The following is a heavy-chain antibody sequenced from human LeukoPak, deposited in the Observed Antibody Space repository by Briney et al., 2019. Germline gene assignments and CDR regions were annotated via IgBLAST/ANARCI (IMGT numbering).Heavy chain of an antibody. CDR3: ARRAGAYSHPYDY. V-gene: IGHV3-74*01. J-gene: IGHJ4*02. CDR1: GFTFSDTW. D-gene: IGHD4/OR15-4a*01. Sequence: GGSLRLSCAASGFTFSDTWMHWVRQAPGEGLVWVSRIRSDGSDTRYAESVKGRFTISRDDAKNTLYLQMNSLRAEDTAVYYCARRAGAYSHPYDYWGQGTLATVSS. CDR2: IRSDGSDT.